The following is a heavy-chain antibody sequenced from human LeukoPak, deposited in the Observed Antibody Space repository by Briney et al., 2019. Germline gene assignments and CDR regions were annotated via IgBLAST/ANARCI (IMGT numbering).Heavy chain of an antibody. Sequence: ASVKVSCKASGYTFTSYGISWVRQAPGQGLEWMGWISAYNGNTNYAQKLQGRVTMTTDTSTSTAYMELRSLGSDDTAVYYCARLRGNLPAAILDYYYYMDVWGKGTTVTVSS. CDR3: ARLRGNLPAAILDYYYYMDV. D-gene: IGHD2-2*01. CDR1: GYTFTSYG. J-gene: IGHJ6*03. CDR2: ISAYNGNT. V-gene: IGHV1-18*01.